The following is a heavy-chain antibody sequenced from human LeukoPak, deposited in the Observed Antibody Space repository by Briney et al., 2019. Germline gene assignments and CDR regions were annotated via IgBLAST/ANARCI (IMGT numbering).Heavy chain of an antibody. Sequence: PGGSLRLSCAASGFTFSSYSMNWVRQAPGKGLEWVSYISSSSSTTYYADSVKGRFTISRDNSKNTLYLQMNSLRAEDTAVYYCAKGGRYCSGGSCYPVNWFDPWGQGTLVTVSS. CDR3: AKGGRYCSGGSCYPVNWFDP. CDR1: GFTFSSYS. V-gene: IGHV3-48*01. CDR2: ISSSSSTT. J-gene: IGHJ5*02. D-gene: IGHD2-15*01.